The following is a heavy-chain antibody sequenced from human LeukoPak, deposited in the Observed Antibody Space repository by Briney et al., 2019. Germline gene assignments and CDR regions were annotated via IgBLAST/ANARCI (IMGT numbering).Heavy chain of an antibody. Sequence: PSGTLSLTCAVSGDSISSQSWWSWVRRPPGKGLEWIGEIHHTGSTNYNPSLKSRVTIAVDKSKDQFSLKLTSMTAADTAVYYCARKGLRHGYVPLDYWGQGILVTVSS. V-gene: IGHV4-4*02. CDR2: IHHTGST. D-gene: IGHD3-22*01. CDR1: GDSISSQSW. CDR3: ARKGLRHGYVPLDY. J-gene: IGHJ4*02.